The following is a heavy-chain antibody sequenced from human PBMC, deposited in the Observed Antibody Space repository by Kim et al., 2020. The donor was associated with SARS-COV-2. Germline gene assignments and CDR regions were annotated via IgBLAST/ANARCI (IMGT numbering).Heavy chain of an antibody. CDR3: ARARGQQLVLWWFDP. CDR2: ISAYNGNT. D-gene: IGHD6-13*01. J-gene: IGHJ5*02. Sequence: ASVKVSCKASGYTFTSYGISWVRQAPGQGLEWMGWISAYNGNTNYAQKLQGRVTMTTDTSTSTAYMELRSLRSDDTAVYYCARARGQQLVLWWFDPWGQGTLVTVSS. V-gene: IGHV1-18*01. CDR1: GYTFTSYG.